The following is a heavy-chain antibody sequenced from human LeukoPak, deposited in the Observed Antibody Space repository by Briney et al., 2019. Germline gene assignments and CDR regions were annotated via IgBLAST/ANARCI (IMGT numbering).Heavy chain of an antibody. CDR3: AATESSWLNY. J-gene: IGHJ4*02. D-gene: IGHD6-13*01. V-gene: IGHV3-33*01. CDR2: IWYDGSNK. Sequence: GRSLRLSCAASGFTFSSYGMHWVRQAPGKGLEWVAVIWYDGSNKYYADSVKGRFTISRDNSKNTLYLQMNSLRAEDTAVYYCAATESSWLNYWGQGTLVTVSS. CDR1: GFTFSSYG.